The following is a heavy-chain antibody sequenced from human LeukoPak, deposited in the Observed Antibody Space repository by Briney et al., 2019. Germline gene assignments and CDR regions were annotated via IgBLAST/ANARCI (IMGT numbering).Heavy chain of an antibody. CDR1: GFTFSSYS. V-gene: IGHV3-21*01. CDR2: FTSRSGTI. J-gene: IGHJ4*02. D-gene: IGHD6-13*01. CDR3: ARESSGIAATDKIDF. Sequence: GGSLRLSCVASGFTFSSYSMNWVRQAPGKGLEWVSSFTSRSGTIYYADSVEGRFTISRDNAKNSLFLQMTSLRVEDTAVYYCARESSGIAATDKIDFWGQGTLVTVSS.